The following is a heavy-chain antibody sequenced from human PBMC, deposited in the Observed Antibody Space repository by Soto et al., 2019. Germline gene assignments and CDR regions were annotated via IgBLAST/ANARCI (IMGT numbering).Heavy chain of an antibody. Sequence: PSQTLSLTCAISGDSVSSNSNAWNWIRQSPSRGLEWLGRTYYRSKWYIDYAVSVKGRITINADTSKNQFSLEVHSVTPEDTSVYYCARANEREVFDFWGLGTLVTSPQ. V-gene: IGHV6-1*01. J-gene: IGHJ4*02. CDR1: GDSVSSNSNA. D-gene: IGHD1-26*01. CDR3: ARANEREVFDF. CDR2: TYYRSKWYI.